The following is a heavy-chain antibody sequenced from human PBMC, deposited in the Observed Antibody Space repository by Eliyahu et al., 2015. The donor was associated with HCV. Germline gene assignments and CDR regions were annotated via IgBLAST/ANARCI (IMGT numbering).Heavy chain of an antibody. CDR3: AKDHTYYYDSSGSYPVGWFDP. CDR1: GFTFSSXA. V-gene: IGHV3-23*01. CDR2: VSGSGGAT. J-gene: IGHJ5*02. Sequence: EVQLLESGGDLVQPGGSLRLSXAASGFTFSSXAMXXXRQAPGKGLEWVSGVSGSGGATYYADSVKGRFTISRDNSKNTLYLQMNSLRAEDTAVYYCAKDHTYYYDSSGSYPVGWFDPWGQGTLVTVSS. D-gene: IGHD3-22*01.